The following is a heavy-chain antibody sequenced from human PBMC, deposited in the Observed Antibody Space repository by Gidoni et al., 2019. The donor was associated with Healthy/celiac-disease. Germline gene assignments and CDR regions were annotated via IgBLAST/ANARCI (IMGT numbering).Heavy chain of an antibody. V-gene: IGHV4-39*01. Sequence: QLQLQESGPGLVKPSETLSLTCTVSGGSISSSSYYWGWIRQPPGKGLEWIGSIYYSGSTYYNPSLKSRVTIFVDTSKNQFSLKLSSVTAADTAVYYCASWGDIVVVPADYWGQGTLVTVSS. J-gene: IGHJ4*02. CDR3: ASWGDIVVVPADY. CDR2: IYYSGST. D-gene: IGHD2-2*01. CDR1: GGSISSSSYY.